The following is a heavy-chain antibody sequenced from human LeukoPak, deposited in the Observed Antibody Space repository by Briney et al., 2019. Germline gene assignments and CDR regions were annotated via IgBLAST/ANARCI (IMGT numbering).Heavy chain of an antibody. Sequence: SETLSLTCTVSGGSISSSSYYWGWIRQPPGKGLEWIGSIYYSGSTYYNPSLKSRVTMSVDTSKNQFSLKLSSVTAADTAVYYCARDIDFWSGEGAFDIWGQGTMVTVSS. CDR3: ARDIDFWSGEGAFDI. J-gene: IGHJ3*02. D-gene: IGHD3-3*01. CDR1: GGSISSSSYY. CDR2: IYYSGST. V-gene: IGHV4-39*07.